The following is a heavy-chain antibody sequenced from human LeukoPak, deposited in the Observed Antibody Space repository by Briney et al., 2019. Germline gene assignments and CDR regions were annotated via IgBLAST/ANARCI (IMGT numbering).Heavy chain of an antibody. CDR1: GFTFDDYG. Sequence: PGGSLRLSCAASGFTFDDYGMSWVRQAPGKGLEWVSGINWNGGSTGYADSVKGRFTISRDNAKNSLYLQMNSLRAEDTAVYYCARDQAHYYDSSGYSPFGYWGQGTLVTVSS. V-gene: IGHV3-20*04. CDR3: ARDQAHYYDSSGYSPFGY. D-gene: IGHD3-22*01. CDR2: INWNGGST. J-gene: IGHJ4*02.